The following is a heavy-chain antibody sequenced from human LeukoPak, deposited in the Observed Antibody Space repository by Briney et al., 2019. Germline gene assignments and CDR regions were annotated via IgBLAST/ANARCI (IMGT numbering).Heavy chain of an antibody. Sequence: GGSLRLSCAASGFTFSSHSMNWVRQAPGKGLEWVSSISSSSSYIYYADSVKGRFTISRDNAKNPLYLQMNSLRAEDTAVYYCARDRIAAAGTQDYYYYGMDVWGQGTTVTVSS. CDR3: ARDRIAAAGTQDYYYYGMDV. V-gene: IGHV3-21*01. CDR1: GFTFSSHS. D-gene: IGHD6-13*01. J-gene: IGHJ6*02. CDR2: ISSSSSYI.